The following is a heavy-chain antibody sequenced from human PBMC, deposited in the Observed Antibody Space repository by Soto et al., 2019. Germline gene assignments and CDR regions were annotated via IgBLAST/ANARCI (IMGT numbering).Heavy chain of an antibody. V-gene: IGHV4-30-2*01. J-gene: IGHJ4*02. CDR1: GGSISSGGYS. D-gene: IGHD3-10*01. Sequence: PSETLSLTCAVSGGSISSGGYSWSWIRQPPGKGLEWIGYIYPGGTTYYNPSLKSRATLSVDRAKSQFSLNLSSVTAADTAVYFCARVWFGSFDYCGQGAPVTV. CDR2: IYPGGTT. CDR3: ARVWFGSFDY.